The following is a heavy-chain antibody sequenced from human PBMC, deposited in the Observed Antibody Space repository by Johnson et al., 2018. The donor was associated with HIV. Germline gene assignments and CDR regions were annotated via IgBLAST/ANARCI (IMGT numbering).Heavy chain of an antibody. J-gene: IGHJ3*02. V-gene: IGHV3-13*01. Sequence: VHLVESGGGVVQPGRSLRLACAASGFTFSSYDMHWVRQATGKGLEWVSAIGTAGDTYYPGSVKGRFTSSRDNAKNSLYLQMNSLRAEDTAVYYCARDLLYNWERRTDAFDIWGQGTMVTVSS. CDR2: IGTAGDT. D-gene: IGHD1-20*01. CDR3: ARDLLYNWERRTDAFDI. CDR1: GFTFSSYD.